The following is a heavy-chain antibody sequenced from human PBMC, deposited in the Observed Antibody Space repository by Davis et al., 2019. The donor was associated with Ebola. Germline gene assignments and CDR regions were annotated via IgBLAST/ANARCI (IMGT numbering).Heavy chain of an antibody. CDR3: ARGQWGYYYYYYMDV. Sequence: PGGSLRLSCAVYGGSFSGYYWSWIRQPPGKGLEWIGEINHSGSTNYNPSLKGRVTISVDTSKNQFSLKLSSVTAADTAVYYCARGQWGYYYYYYMDVWGKGTTVTVSS. J-gene: IGHJ6*03. D-gene: IGHD2-8*01. V-gene: IGHV4-34*01. CDR2: INHSGST. CDR1: GGSFSGYY.